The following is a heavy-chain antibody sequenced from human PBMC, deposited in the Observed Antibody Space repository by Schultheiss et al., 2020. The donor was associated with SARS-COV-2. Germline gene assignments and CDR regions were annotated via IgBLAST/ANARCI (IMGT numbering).Heavy chain of an antibody. CDR1: GFTFSAYA. Sequence: GGSLRLSCAASGFTFSAYAMSWVRQAPGKGLEWVANIKQDGSEKYYVDSVKGRFTISRDNAKNSLYLQMNSLRAEDTAVYYCARESSSWPFYYYYGMDVWGQGTTVTVSS. J-gene: IGHJ6*02. CDR2: IKQDGSEK. D-gene: IGHD6-13*01. CDR3: ARESSSWPFYYYYGMDV. V-gene: IGHV3-7*01.